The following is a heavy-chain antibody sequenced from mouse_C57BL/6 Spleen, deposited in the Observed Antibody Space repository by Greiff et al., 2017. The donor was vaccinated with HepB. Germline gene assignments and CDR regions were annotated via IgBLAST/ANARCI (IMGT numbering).Heavy chain of an antibody. CDR3: ARQGDYDRVWFAY. V-gene: IGHV5-6*01. CDR2: ISSGGSYT. Sequence: EVKVVESGGDLVKPGGSLKLSCAASGFTFSSYGMSWVRQTPDKRLEWVATISSGGSYTYYPDSVKGRFTISRDNAKNTLYLQMSSLKSEDTAMYYCARQGDYDRVWFAYWGQGTLVTVSA. D-gene: IGHD2-4*01. CDR1: GFTFSSYG. J-gene: IGHJ3*01.